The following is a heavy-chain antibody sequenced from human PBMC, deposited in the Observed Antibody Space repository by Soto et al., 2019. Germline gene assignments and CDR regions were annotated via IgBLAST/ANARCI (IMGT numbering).Heavy chain of an antibody. CDR1: SDSMNSGGYY. J-gene: IGHJ6*02. CDR2: IYSNGDT. CDR3: ARRGGSSSGYYYYAMDV. Sequence: SETLSLTCSVSSDSMNSGGYYWSWIRQHPGKGLEWIGYIYSNGDTYYNPSLKSRVTISVDTSKNQFSLHLTSVTAADTAVYYCARRGGSSSGYYYYAMDVWGQGTTVTVSS. D-gene: IGHD6-6*01. V-gene: IGHV4-31*03.